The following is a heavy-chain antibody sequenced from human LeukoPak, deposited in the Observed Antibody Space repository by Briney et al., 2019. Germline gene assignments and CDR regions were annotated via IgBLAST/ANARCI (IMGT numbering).Heavy chain of an antibody. V-gene: IGHV1-46*01. CDR1: GYTFTSYY. Sequence: WASVKDSCKPPGYTFTSYYMHWGRQALGQGVEWMGIINLSGVGTSYAQKFQGRVTMTRDTSTSTVYMGLSSLRSEDTAVYYCARAGSYDSSGYYYPPLDYWGQGTLVPVSS. CDR2: INLSGVGT. J-gene: IGHJ4*02. D-gene: IGHD3-22*01. CDR3: ARAGSYDSSGYYYPPLDY.